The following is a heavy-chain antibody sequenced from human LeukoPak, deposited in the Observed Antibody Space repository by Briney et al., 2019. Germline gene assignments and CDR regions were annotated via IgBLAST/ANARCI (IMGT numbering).Heavy chain of an antibody. CDR3: AKDGGFCGGHCYELFDY. Sequence: AGSLRLPCAASGFTFSSYGMHWVRQAPGRGLEWVAFIWYDGSNKYYADSVKGRFTISRDNSKNTLYLQINSLRAEDTAVYYCAKDGGFCGGHCYELFDYWG. J-gene: IGHJ4*01. V-gene: IGHV3-30*02. CDR2: IWYDGSNK. D-gene: IGHD2-21*02. CDR1: GFTFSSYG.